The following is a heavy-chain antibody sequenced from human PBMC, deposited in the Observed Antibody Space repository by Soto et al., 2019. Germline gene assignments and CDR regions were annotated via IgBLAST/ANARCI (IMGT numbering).Heavy chain of an antibody. J-gene: IGHJ5*02. CDR3: ARDVDRTSHLNWFDP. CDR1: GFSLSGYG. D-gene: IGHD5-12*01. Sequence: SLRLSCEVSGFSLSGYGMHWVRQAPGKGLEWVAVIWYHGTTKNYADSVKGRFTISRDTSKNTVYLQMDSLKVEDTAVYYCARDVDRTSHLNWFDPWGQGTLVPVSS. V-gene: IGHV3-33*01. CDR2: IWYHGTTK.